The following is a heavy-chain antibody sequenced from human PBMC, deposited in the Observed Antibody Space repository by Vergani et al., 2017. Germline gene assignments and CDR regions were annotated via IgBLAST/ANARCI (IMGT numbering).Heavy chain of an antibody. J-gene: IGHJ6*03. CDR2: INHSGST. Sequence: QVQLQQWCAGLLKPSETLALTCAVYGGSFSGYYWSRIRQPPGKGLEWFGEINHSGSTNYNPSLKSRVTISVDTSKNQFSLKLSSVTAADTAVYYCARGNKXTAMVKDYYYYMDVWGKGTTVTVSS. CDR1: GGSFSGYY. CDR3: ARGNKXTAMVKDYYYYMDV. V-gene: IGHV4-34*01. D-gene: IGHD5-18*01.